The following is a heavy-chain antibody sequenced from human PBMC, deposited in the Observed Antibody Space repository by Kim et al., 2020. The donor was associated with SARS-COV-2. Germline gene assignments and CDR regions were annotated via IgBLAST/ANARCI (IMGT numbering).Heavy chain of an antibody. V-gene: IGHV3-74*01. CDR3: ARDLKGVGPMKEYYYYYGMDV. CDR1: GFTFSSYW. J-gene: IGHJ6*02. D-gene: IGHD3-3*01. Sequence: GGSLRLSCAASGFTFSSYWMHWVRQAPGKGLVWVSRINSDGSSTSYADSVKGRFTISRDNAKNTLYLQMNSLRAEDTAVYYCARDLKGVGPMKEYYYYYGMDVWGQGTTVTVSS. CDR2: INSDGSST.